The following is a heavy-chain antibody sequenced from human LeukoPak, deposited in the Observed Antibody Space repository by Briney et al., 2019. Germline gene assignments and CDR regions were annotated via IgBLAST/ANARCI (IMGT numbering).Heavy chain of an antibody. V-gene: IGHV4-38-2*02. CDR1: GYSINSAFY. CDR2: VFHRGTT. Sequence: SETLSLTCTVSGYSINSAFYWGWIRVPPGKGLEWIGSVFHRGTTYYNSSLKSRVNISIDTSKNQFSLKLNSLTAEDTAMYYCARDTFSLIDYWGQGTLVTVSS. J-gene: IGHJ4*02. D-gene: IGHD2/OR15-2a*01. CDR3: ARDTFSLIDY.